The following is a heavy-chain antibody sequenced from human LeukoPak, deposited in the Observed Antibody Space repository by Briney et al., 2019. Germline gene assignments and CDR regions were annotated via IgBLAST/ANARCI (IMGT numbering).Heavy chain of an antibody. CDR3: ARVSAEWLLFY. CDR1: GFTFSSYW. CDR2: IKQDGGEK. J-gene: IGHJ4*02. D-gene: IGHD3-3*01. V-gene: IGHV3-7*01. Sequence: GGSLRLSCAASGFTFSSYWMTWVRQAPGKGLEWVANIKQDGGEKYYLDSVKGRFTISRDNAKNSLYLQMDSLRAEDTAVYYCARVSAEWLLFYWGQGTLVTVSS.